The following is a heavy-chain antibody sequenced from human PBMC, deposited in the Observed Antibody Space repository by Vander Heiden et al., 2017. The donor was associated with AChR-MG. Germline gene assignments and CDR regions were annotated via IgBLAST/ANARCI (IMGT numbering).Heavy chain of an antibody. CDR1: GFTFTGYA. CDR3: AKELIGYSSSWSFDY. CDR2: ISGSGGST. J-gene: IGHJ4*02. D-gene: IGHD6-13*01. V-gene: IGHV3-23*01. Sequence: EVQLLESGGGLVQPGGSLRLPCAASGFTFTGYAMSWVRQAPGKGLEWVSAISGSGGSTYYADSVKGRFTISRDNSKNTLYLQMNSLRAEDTAVYYCAKELIGYSSSWSFDYWGQGTLVTVSS.